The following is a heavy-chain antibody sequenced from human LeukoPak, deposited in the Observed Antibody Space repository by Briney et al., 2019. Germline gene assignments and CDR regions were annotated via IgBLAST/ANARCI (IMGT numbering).Heavy chain of an antibody. D-gene: IGHD1-1*01. CDR2: ISSSSSYI. J-gene: IGHJ4*02. CDR3: ASDLVATID. Sequence: PGGSLRLSCAASGFTFSSNTMNWVRQAPGKGLEWVSSISSSSSYIYYADSVEGRFTISRDNAKNSLYLQMNSLRAEDTAVYYCASDLVATIDWGQGTLVTVSS. V-gene: IGHV3-21*01. CDR1: GFTFSSNT.